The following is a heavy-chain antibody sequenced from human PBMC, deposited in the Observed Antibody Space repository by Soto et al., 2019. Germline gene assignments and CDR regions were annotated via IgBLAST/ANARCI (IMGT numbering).Heavy chain of an antibody. CDR3: ARVPHNWGFHL. CDR1: GYTFTTYD. V-gene: IGHV1-8*01. CDR2: MSPKTGNT. D-gene: IGHD7-27*01. Sequence: QVQLVQSGAEVKKPGASVKVSCKASGYTFTTYDINWVRQATGQGLEWIGWMSPKTGNTGYAQNFQGRVTMTRNLSISTAYMELSSLTSEYTAIYYFARVPHNWGFHLWGQRTLGPVSS. J-gene: IGHJ5*02.